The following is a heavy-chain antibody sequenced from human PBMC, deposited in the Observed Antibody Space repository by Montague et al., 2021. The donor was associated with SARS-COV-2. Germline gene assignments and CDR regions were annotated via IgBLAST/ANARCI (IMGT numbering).Heavy chain of an antibody. CDR2: TSYSGST. J-gene: IGHJ6*02. CDR1: GGSISPYY. CDR3: ARWGEYYDSPYYYYAMDV. Sequence: SETLSLTCTVSGGSISPYYWSWIRQSPGEGLECIGYTSYSGSTDYNPSLKGRVTISIDTSKNQFSLKLSSVTAADTAVYYCARWGEYYDSPYYYYAMDVWGQGTTVTVSS. D-gene: IGHD3-3*01. V-gene: IGHV4-59*12.